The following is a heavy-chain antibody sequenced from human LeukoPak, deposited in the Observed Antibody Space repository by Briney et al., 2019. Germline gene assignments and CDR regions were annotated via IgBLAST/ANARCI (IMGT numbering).Heavy chain of an antibody. J-gene: IGHJ5*02. CDR2: IYYSGST. D-gene: IGHD3-10*01. Sequence: SETLSLTCTVSGGSITRYYWSWLRQPPGKGLDWLGYIYYSGSTNYNPSLKSRVTMSLDTSKNQFALKLSSVTAADTAVYYCASHFYGSGRHLPGGGVNWFDPWGQGTLVTVSS. V-gene: IGHV4-59*01. CDR3: ASHFYGSGRHLPGGGVNWFDP. CDR1: GGSITRYY.